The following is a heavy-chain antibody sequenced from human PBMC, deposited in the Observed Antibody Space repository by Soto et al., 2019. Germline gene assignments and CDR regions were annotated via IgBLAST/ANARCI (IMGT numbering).Heavy chain of an antibody. CDR1: GGSISSSDFY. Sequence: SETLSLTCTVSGGSISSSDFYWGWLRQTPGKGMEFIGSMYYSGTTYYNPSLKSRVTISVDTSKNQFTLKLISVTAVDTALFYFARVSDYYDSSGYYRWFDPWGQGTLVTVSS. J-gene: IGHJ5*02. CDR2: MYYSGTT. CDR3: ARVSDYYDSSGYYRWFDP. D-gene: IGHD3-22*01. V-gene: IGHV4-39*01.